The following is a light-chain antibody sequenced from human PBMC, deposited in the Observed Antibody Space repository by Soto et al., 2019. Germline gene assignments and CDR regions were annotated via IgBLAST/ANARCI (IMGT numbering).Light chain of an antibody. V-gene: IGKV3D-15*01. CDR3: QQYNNWPAIT. CDR2: GAS. J-gene: IGKJ5*01. CDR1: QSVRSN. Sequence: EIVMTQSPATLSVSPGERATLSCRASQSVRSNFAWYQQKPGQAPRLLIYGASTRAPGIPARFSGSGSGREFTLTISSLQSEDFAVYYCQQYNNWPAITFGQGTRRASK.